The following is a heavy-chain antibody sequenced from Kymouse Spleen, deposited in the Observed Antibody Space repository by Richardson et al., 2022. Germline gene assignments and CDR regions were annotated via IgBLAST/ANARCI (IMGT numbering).Heavy chain of an antibody. V-gene: IGHV3-73*02. Sequence: EVQLVESGGGLVQPGGSLKLSCAASGFTFSGSAMHWVRQASGKGLEWVGRIRSKANSYATAYAASVKGRFTISRDDSKNTAYLQMNSLKTEDTAVYYCTSFLRYSGSYDAFDIWGQGTMVTVSS. CDR3: TSFLRYSGSYDAFDI. CDR1: GFTFSGSA. D-gene: IGHD1-26*01. CDR2: IRSKANSYAT. J-gene: IGHJ3*02.